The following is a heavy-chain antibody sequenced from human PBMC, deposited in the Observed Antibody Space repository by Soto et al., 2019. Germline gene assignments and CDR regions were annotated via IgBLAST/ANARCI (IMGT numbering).Heavy chain of an antibody. Sequence: GASVKVSCKASGYTFTTYYMHWVRQATGQGLEWLGIINPNGGSTTYAQKFQGRVTMTRDTSTSTVYLELSSLRSEDTAVYYCARAGYCSGGTCFHGNCDYWGQGTLVTVSS. CDR2: INPNGGST. J-gene: IGHJ4*02. V-gene: IGHV1-46*01. D-gene: IGHD2-15*01. CDR3: ARAGYCSGGTCFHGNCDY. CDR1: GYTFTTYY.